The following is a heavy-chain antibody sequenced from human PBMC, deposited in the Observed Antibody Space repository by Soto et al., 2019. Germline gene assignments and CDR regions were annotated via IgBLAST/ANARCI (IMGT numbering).Heavy chain of an antibody. Sequence: GGSLRLSCAASGFTFSSYGMHWVRQAPGKGLEWVAVISYDGSNKYYADSVKGRFTISGDNSKNTLYLQMNSLRAEDTAVYYCAKDGQEMATDDAFDIWGQGTMVTVSS. CDR2: ISYDGSNK. CDR1: GFTFSSYG. V-gene: IGHV3-30*18. D-gene: IGHD5-12*01. J-gene: IGHJ3*02. CDR3: AKDGQEMATDDAFDI.